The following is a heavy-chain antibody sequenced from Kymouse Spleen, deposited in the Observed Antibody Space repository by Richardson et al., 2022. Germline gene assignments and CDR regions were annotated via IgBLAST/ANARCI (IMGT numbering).Heavy chain of an antibody. V-gene: IGHV3-73*02. Sequence: EVQLVESGGGLVQPGGSLKLSCAASGFTFSGSAMHWVRQASGKGLEWVGRIRSKANSYATAYAASVKGRFTISRDDSKNTAYLQMNSLKTEDTAVYYCTRHGPIYSYGMDVWGQGTTVTVSS. J-gene: IGHJ6*02. CDR2: IRSKANSYAT. D-gene: IGHD2-21*02,IGHD3-10*01,IGHD3-22*01. CDR1: GFTFSGSA. CDR3: TRHGPIYSYGMDV.